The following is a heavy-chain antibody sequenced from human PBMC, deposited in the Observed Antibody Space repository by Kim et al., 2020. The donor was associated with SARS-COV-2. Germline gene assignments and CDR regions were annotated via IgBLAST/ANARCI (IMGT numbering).Heavy chain of an antibody. V-gene: IGHV3-15*01. D-gene: IGHD3-9*01. Sequence: GGSLRLSCAASGFTFSNAWMSWVRQAPGKGLEWVGRIKSKTDGGTTDYAAPVKGRFTISRDDSKNTLYLQMNSLKTEDTAVYYCTTGRGILRYFDWLFSLDYYSGMDVWGQGTTVTVSS. CDR1: GFTFSNAW. J-gene: IGHJ6*02. CDR2: IKSKTDGGTT. CDR3: TTGRGILRYFDWLFSLDYYSGMDV.